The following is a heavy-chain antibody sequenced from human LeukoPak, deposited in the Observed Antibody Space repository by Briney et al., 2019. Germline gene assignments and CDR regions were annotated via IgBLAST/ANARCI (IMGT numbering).Heavy chain of an antibody. CDR2: ISGSGGTT. CDR3: AREAAEVSYYYYGMDV. CDR1: GFTFSSYV. Sequence: GGSLRLSCAASGFTFSSYVMTWVRQAPGKGLEWVSGISGSGGTTFYADSVTGRFTISRDNSKNTLFLQMNSLRAEYTAVYYCAREAAEVSYYYYGMDVWGQETTVTVSS. D-gene: IGHD6-13*01. V-gene: IGHV3-23*01. J-gene: IGHJ6*02.